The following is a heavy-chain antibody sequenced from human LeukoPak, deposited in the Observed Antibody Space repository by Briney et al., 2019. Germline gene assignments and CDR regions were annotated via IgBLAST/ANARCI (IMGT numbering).Heavy chain of an antibody. Sequence: SVTVSRVDSGFTYTLSTLLWVREARGQRLEWIGWIVVDSGHTNYARKFQERVTITRDMSTGTAYMALSSLRSEDTAVYYCSADLAVLGDHFDNWAQSPLLTVSS. CDR2: IVVDSGHT. CDR1: GFTYTLST. CDR3: SADLAVLGDHFDN. V-gene: IGHV1-58*01. J-gene: IGHJ4*02. D-gene: IGHD2-21*02.